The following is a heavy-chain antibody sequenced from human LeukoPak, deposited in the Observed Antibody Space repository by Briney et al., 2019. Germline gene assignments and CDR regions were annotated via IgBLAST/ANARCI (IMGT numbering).Heavy chain of an antibody. V-gene: IGHV1-18*01. J-gene: IGHJ3*02. CDR2: ISAYNGNT. Sequence: GASVKVSCKASGYTFTSYGISWLRQAPGQGLEWMGWISAYNGNTNYAQKLQGRVTMTRDTSTSTVYMELSSLRSEDTAVYYCAREGRCSSTSCYSPGAFDIWGQGTMVTVSS. D-gene: IGHD2-2*01. CDR3: AREGRCSSTSCYSPGAFDI. CDR1: GYTFTSYG.